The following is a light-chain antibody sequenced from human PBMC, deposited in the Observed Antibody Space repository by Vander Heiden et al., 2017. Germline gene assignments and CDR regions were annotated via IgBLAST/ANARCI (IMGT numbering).Light chain of an antibody. V-gene: IGKV1-39*01. Sequence: QMSPPPTPLSASVGDRVTITCRASQSISSYLNWYQQKPGKAPKLLIYGASSLESGVPSRFSGSGSGTDFTLTISSLQPEDFATYYCQQSDSTPQTFGQGTKVEIK. CDR2: GAS. CDR1: QSISSY. CDR3: QQSDSTPQT. J-gene: IGKJ1*01.